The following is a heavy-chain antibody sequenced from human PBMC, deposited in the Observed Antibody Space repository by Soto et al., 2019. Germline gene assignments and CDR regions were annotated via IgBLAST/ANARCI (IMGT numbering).Heavy chain of an antibody. CDR2: IYSSGTT. Sequence: ASETLSLTCTVSGDTISSGNYYWSWIRQPPGKGLEWIGYIYSSGTTYYNPSLKSRVTISLDTSMNQFSLKLRSVIAADTAVYYCARVDSTGYSFDYWGQGTLVTVSS. J-gene: IGHJ4*02. CDR3: ARVDSTGYSFDY. CDR1: GDTISSGNYY. V-gene: IGHV4-30-4*01. D-gene: IGHD3-22*01.